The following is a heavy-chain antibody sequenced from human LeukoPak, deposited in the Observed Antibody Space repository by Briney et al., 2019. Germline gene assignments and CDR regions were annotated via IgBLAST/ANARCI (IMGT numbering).Heavy chain of an antibody. J-gene: IGHJ4*02. Sequence: GGSLRLSCAASGFTFSSYSMNWVRQAPGKGLEWVSSISSSSSYIYYADSVKGRFTISRDNAKNSLYLQMNSLRAEDTAVYYCAADQNLQTPQLAYWGQGTLVTVSS. CDR2: ISSSSSYI. CDR1: GFTFSSYS. CDR3: AADQNLQTPQLAY. V-gene: IGHV3-21*04.